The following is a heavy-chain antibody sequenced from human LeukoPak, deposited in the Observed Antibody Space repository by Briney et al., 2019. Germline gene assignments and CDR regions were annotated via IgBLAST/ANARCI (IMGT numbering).Heavy chain of an antibody. CDR1: GGTFSSYT. V-gene: IGHV1-69*02. D-gene: IGHD6-6*01. CDR3: AEGISSSSTKRYYYYMDV. J-gene: IGHJ6*03. CDR2: IIPILGIA. Sequence: ALVKVSCKASGGTFSSYTISWVRQAPGQGLEWMGRIIPILGIANYAQKFQGRVTITADKSTSTAYMELSSLRSEDTAVYYCAEGISSSSTKRYYYYMDVWGKGTTVTVSS.